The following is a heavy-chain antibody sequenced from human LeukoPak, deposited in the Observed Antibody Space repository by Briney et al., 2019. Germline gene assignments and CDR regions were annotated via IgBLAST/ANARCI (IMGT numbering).Heavy chain of an antibody. CDR2: ISRTTGVT. CDR1: GFTFSSYA. CDR3: AKRYWIGIQQLVLDY. V-gene: IGHV3-23*01. J-gene: IGHJ4*02. D-gene: IGHD6-13*01. Sequence: PGGSLRLTCAASGFTFSSYAMTWVRQAPGKGLEWVSAISRTTGVTHHADSVKGRFTISRDNSKNMLYLEMNSLRVEDTAVYYCAKRYWIGIQQLVLDYWGQGTLVTVSS.